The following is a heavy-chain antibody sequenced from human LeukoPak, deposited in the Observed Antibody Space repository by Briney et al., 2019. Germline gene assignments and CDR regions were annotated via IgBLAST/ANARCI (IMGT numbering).Heavy chain of an antibody. Sequence: GGSLRLSCAAPGFTFSSYSMNWARQAPGKGLEWVSSISSSSSYIYYADSVKGRFTISRDNAKNSLYLQVNSLRAEDTAVYYCARDSDYGGKNWGQGTLVTVSS. V-gene: IGHV3-21*01. J-gene: IGHJ4*02. CDR3: ARDSDYGGKN. CDR2: ISSSSSYI. D-gene: IGHD4-23*01. CDR1: GFTFSSYS.